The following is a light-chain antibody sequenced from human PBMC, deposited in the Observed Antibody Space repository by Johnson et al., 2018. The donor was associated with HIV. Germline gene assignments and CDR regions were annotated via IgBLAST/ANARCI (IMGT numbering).Light chain of an antibody. CDR2: ENN. V-gene: IGLV1-51*02. CDR1: SSNIGNNY. Sequence: QSVLTQPPSVSAAPGQKVTISCSGSSSNIGNNYVSWYQQLPGTAPKLLIYENNKRPSGIPDRFSGSKSGTSATLCITGLQTGDEADYYCGTWASSLTVVVFGTGTKVTVL. J-gene: IGLJ1*01. CDR3: GTWASSLTVVV.